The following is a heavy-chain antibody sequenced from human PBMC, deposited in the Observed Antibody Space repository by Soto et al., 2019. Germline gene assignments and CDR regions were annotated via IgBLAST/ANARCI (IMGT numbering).Heavy chain of an antibody. CDR1: GGSLSSGDYY. Sequence: SETLSLTCTVSGGSLSSGDYYWSWIRQPPGKGLEWIGYIYYSGSTYYNPSLKSRVTISVDTSKNQFSLKLSSVTAADTAVYYCASYSSSSKYFDYWGQGTLVTVSS. CDR2: IYYSGST. D-gene: IGHD6-6*01. V-gene: IGHV4-30-4*01. J-gene: IGHJ4*02. CDR3: ASYSSSSKYFDY.